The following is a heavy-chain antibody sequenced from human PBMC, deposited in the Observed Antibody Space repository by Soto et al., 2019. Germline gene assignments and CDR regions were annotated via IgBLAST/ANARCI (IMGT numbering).Heavy chain of an antibody. J-gene: IGHJ3*02. CDR2: ISGDGSST. D-gene: IGHD2-21*02. Sequence: PVGSLRLSCAASASTFSIYWMHWVRQAPGEGLVWVSRISGDGSSTGYADSVKGRFTISRDNAKNTLYLQMNTLRDEDTAVYYCARGVTAVGAFDIWGQGTMVTVSS. CDR1: ASTFSIYW. V-gene: IGHV3-74*01. CDR3: ARGVTAVGAFDI.